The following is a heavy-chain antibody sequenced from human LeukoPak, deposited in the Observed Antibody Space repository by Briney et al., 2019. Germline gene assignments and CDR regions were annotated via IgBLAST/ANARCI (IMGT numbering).Heavy chain of an antibody. CDR2: IIPIFGTA. D-gene: IGHD4-17*01. CDR3: AAAYGDYVFDY. CDR1: GGTFSSYA. V-gene: IGHV1-69*05. J-gene: IGHJ4*02. Sequence: ASVKASCKASGGTFSSYAISWVRQAPGQGLEWMGRIIPIFGTANYAQKFQGRVTITTDESTSTAYMELSSLRSEDTAVYYCAAAYGDYVFDYWGQGTLVTVSS.